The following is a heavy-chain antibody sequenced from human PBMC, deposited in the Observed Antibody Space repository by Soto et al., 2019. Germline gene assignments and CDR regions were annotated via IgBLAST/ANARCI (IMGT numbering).Heavy chain of an antibody. CDR2: IQPDGSAK. CDR1: GFTFNNHW. CDR3: AGIFDGQF. D-gene: IGHD3-3*02. Sequence: GGSLRLSCAASGFTFNNHWMSWVRQAPGKGLEWVATIQPDGSAKYYSDSVQGRLTISRDNAKNSLDLQMNSLRVDDTALYYCAGIFDGQFWGHGTLVTVSS. J-gene: IGHJ2*01. V-gene: IGHV3-7*01.